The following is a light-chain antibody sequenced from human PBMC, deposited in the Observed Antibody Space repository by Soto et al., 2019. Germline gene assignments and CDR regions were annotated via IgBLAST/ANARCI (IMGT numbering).Light chain of an antibody. CDR1: SSDVGSYNY. CDR2: DVS. J-gene: IGLJ1*01. Sequence: QSALTQPASVSASPGQSITISCTGTSSDVGSYNYVSWYQQHPGKAPILLIYDVSDRPSGVGNRFSGSKSGNTASLTISGLQTEDEADYYCSSYTSNRTYGFGTGTKVTVL. CDR3: SSYTSNRTYG. V-gene: IGLV2-14*01.